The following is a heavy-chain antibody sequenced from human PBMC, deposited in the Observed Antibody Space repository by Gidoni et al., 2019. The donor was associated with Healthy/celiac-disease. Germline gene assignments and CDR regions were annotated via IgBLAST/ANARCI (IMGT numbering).Heavy chain of an antibody. CDR3: ARDGLNYDSSGYYYLY. D-gene: IGHD3-22*01. Sequence: QVQPQQWGAGLLKPSETLSLTCAVYGGSFRGDYWSWLRQPPGKGLEWIGEINHSGSTNYNPSLKSRVTISVDTSKNQFSLKLSSVTAADTAVYYCARDGLNYDSSGYYYLYWGQGTLVTVSS. CDR2: INHSGST. V-gene: IGHV4-34*01. J-gene: IGHJ4*02. CDR1: GGSFRGDY.